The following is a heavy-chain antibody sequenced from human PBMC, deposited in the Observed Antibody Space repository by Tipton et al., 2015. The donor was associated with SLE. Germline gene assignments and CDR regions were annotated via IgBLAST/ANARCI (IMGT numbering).Heavy chain of an antibody. Sequence: QSGPEVKKTGASVKVSCKASPYMFTSNAVHWVRQAPGQRLEWMGWINTGNGDTKYSQRFQGRVTITRDTSATTFYMQLSRLRSEDMSVYYCAISHLEWGFDIWGQGTMVTVSS. V-gene: IGHV1-3*04. D-gene: IGHD3-3*01. J-gene: IGHJ3*02. CDR2: INTGNGDT. CDR1: PYMFTSNA. CDR3: AISHLEWGFDI.